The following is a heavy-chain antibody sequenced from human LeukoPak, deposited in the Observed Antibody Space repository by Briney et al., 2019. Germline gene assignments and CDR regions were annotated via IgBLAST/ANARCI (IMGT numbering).Heavy chain of an antibody. CDR2: IIPILGIA. D-gene: IGHD5-18*01. V-gene: IGHV1-69*04. J-gene: IGHJ4*02. CDR1: GGTFSSYA. Sequence: ASVKVSCKASGGTFSSYAISWVRQAPGQGLEWMGRIIPILGIANYAQKFQGGVTITADKSTSTAYMELSSLRSEDTAVYYCARAQKTGYSYGPGYVWGQGTLVTVSS. CDR3: ARAQKTGYSYGPGYV.